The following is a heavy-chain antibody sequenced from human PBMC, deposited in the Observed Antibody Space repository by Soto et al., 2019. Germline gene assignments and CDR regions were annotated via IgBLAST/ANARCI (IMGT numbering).Heavy chain of an antibody. CDR1: GFTFSNAW. D-gene: IGHD1-26*01. CDR3: KGGSYFQGGMDV. CDR2: IKSKTDGGTT. J-gene: IGHJ6*02. Sequence: PGGSLRLSCAASGFTFSNAWMNWVRQAPGKGLEWVGRIKSKTDGGTTDYAAPVKGRFTISRDDSKNTLYLQMNSLKTEDTAVYYCKGGSYFQGGMDVWGQGTTVTVSS. V-gene: IGHV3-15*07.